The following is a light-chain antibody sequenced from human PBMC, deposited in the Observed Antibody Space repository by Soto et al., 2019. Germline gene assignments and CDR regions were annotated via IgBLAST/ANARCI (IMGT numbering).Light chain of an antibody. CDR1: SSNIGSNY. J-gene: IGLJ2*01. V-gene: IGLV1-47*01. CDR3: AAWYDSLSGVV. Sequence: QSVLTQPPSASGTPGQRVTISCSGSSSNIGSNYVYWYQQLPGTVPQLLIYRNSERPSGVPDRFSGSKSGTSAALAISGLRSDEEADYYCAAWYDSLSGVVFGGGTKVTVL. CDR2: RNS.